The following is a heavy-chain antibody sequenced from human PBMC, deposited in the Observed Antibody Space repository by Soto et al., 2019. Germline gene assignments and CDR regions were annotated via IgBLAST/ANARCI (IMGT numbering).Heavy chain of an antibody. CDR3: AGHSSGRYNWFDP. J-gene: IGHJ5*02. V-gene: IGHV3-23*01. CDR2: SSAGGGST. Sequence: VPLWLSETAGGFAFRSYAVSLFCQARGRGLEWVSASSAGGGSTYYADSVKGRFTISSDISKDTLYLQMNSLRAEDTAVYYCAGHSSGRYNWFDPWGQGPLVTVSS. D-gene: IGHD6-19*01. CDR1: GFAFRSYA.